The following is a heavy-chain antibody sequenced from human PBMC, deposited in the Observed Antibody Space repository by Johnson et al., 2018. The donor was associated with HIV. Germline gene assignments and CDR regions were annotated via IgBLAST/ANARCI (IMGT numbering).Heavy chain of an antibody. D-gene: IGHD3-22*01. J-gene: IGHJ3*01. CDR1: GFTFSSYA. V-gene: IGHV3-NL1*01. CDR2: IYSGGST. Sequence: QVQLVESGGGVVQPGRSLRLSCAASGFTFSSYAMHWVRQAPGKGLEWVSVIYSGGSTYYADSVQGRFTISRDNSKNTLYLQMGSLRAEDMAVYYCAIPYYYDSGAYHWGQGTLVTVSS. CDR3: AIPYYYDSGAYH.